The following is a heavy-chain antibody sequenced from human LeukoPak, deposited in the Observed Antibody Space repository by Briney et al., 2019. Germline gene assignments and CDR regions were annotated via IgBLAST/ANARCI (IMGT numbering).Heavy chain of an antibody. Sequence: SETLSLTCTVSGVSISSYYWSWIRQPPGKGLEWIGYIYYTGSTNYNPSPKSRVNMSAEKSKTQFSLKLRSVTAADTAVYFCARVGGWEPKLHGVTFDYLGQGTLVTVSS. CDR2: IYYTGST. CDR1: GVSISSYY. J-gene: IGHJ4*02. V-gene: IGHV4-59*01. CDR3: ARVGGWEPKLHGVTFDY. D-gene: IGHD1-26*01.